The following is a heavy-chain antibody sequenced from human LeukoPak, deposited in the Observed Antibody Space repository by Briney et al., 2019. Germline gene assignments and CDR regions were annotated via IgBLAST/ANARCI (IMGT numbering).Heavy chain of an antibody. J-gene: IGHJ4*02. CDR1: GGSFSGYY. Sequence: SETLSLTCAVYGGSFSGYYWSWIRQPPGRGLEWVGEIYHSGSTNYNPSLKSRVTISVDTSKNQFSLKLSSVTAADTAVYYCARGRAEISSGFLPDFDYWGQGTLVTVSS. V-gene: IGHV4-34*01. D-gene: IGHD3-22*01. CDR3: ARGRAEISSGFLPDFDY. CDR2: IYHSGST.